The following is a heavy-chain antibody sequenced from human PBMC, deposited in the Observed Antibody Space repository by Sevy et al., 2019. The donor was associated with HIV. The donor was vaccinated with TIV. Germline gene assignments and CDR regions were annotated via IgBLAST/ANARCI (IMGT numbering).Heavy chain of an antibody. CDR1: GFTFSSYG. CDR2: ISYDGSNK. J-gene: IGHJ5*02. D-gene: IGHD6-19*01. Sequence: GGSLRLSCAASGFTFSSYGMHWVRQAPGKGLEWVAVISYDGSNKYYADSVKGRFTISRDNSKNTLCLQMNSLRAEDTAVYYCAKDPVAGNPPNWFDPWGQGTLVTVSS. CDR3: AKDPVAGNPPNWFDP. V-gene: IGHV3-30*18.